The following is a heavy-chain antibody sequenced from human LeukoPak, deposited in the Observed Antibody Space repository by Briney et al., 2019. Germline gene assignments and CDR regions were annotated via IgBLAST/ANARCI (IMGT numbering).Heavy chain of an antibody. Sequence: ASVKVSCKASGYTFTGYYMHGVRQAPGQGLEWMGWSNPNSGGTNYAQKFLGRVTMTRDTSISTAYMELSRLRSDDTAVYYWARGFGGVAATSDYWGQGTLVTVSS. J-gene: IGHJ4*02. CDR3: ARGFGGVAATSDY. CDR2: SNPNSGGT. V-gene: IGHV1-2*02. D-gene: IGHD2-15*01. CDR1: GYTFTGYY.